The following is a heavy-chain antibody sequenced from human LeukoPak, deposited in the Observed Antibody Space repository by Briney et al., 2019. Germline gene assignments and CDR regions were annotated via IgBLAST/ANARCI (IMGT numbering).Heavy chain of an antibody. CDR2: IYPGDSDT. J-gene: IGHJ3*02. V-gene: IGHV5-51*01. CDR3: ARHYYDSSGPFDI. D-gene: IGHD3-22*01. CDR1: GXSXXXYW. Sequence: GESLKISCKGSGXSXXXYWIGWVRQMPGXXXEWMGIIYPGDSDTRYSPSFQGQVTISADKSISTAYLQWSSLKASDTAMYYCARHYYDSSGPFDIWGQGTMVTVSS.